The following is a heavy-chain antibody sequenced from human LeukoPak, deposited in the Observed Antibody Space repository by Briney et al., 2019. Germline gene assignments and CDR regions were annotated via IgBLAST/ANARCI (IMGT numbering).Heavy chain of an antibody. CDR3: AKLSVVVVAATPGSWFDP. J-gene: IGHJ5*02. CDR2: INWNSDSI. CDR1: GFTFDDYA. D-gene: IGHD2-15*01. V-gene: IGHV3-9*01. Sequence: GGSLRLSCAVSGFTFDDYAMHWVRQVPGKGLEWVSGINWNSDSIGYADSVKGRFTTSRDNAKNSLYLQMNSLRAEDTAVYYCAKLSVVVVAATPGSWFDPWGQGTLVTVSS.